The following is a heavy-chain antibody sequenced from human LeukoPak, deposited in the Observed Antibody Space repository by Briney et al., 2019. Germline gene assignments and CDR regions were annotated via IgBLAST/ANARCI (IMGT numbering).Heavy chain of an antibody. J-gene: IGHJ4*02. CDR2: IYSGGTT. V-gene: IGHV3-66*01. CDR1: GFTVNRNY. Sequence: GGSLRLSCAASGFTVNRNYMIWVRQAPGKGLECVSVIYSGGTTWYAASVKGRFTISRDTNTLYLQMNSLRAEDTAVYYCARKSDSLLVREGDCWGQGTLVTVSS. CDR3: ARKSDSLLVREGDC. D-gene: IGHD2-21*02.